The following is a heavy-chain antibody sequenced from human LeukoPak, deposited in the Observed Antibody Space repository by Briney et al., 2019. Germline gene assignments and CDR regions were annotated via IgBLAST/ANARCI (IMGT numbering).Heavy chain of an antibody. J-gene: IGHJ4*02. Sequence: GGSLRLSCAASGFTFSSYAMHWVRQAPGKGLEWVAVISYDGSNKYYADSVKGRFTISRDNSKNTLYLQMNSLRAEDTAVYYCASLTPEIYCSSTSCYGFDVEHFDYWGQGTLVTVSS. V-gene: IGHV3-30-3*01. D-gene: IGHD2-2*01. CDR3: ASLTPEIYCSSTSCYGFDVEHFDY. CDR2: ISYDGSNK. CDR1: GFTFSSYA.